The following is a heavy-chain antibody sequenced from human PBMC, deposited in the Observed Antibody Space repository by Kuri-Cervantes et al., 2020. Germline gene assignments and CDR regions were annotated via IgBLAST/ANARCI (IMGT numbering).Heavy chain of an antibody. CDR1: GFTFSSYS. D-gene: IGHD3-3*01. J-gene: IGHJ4*02. CDR3: ARADYNFWSGSDHHFDY. V-gene: IGHV3-21*03. CDR2: ISSSSSYI. Sequence: GGSLKISCAASGFTFSSYSMNCVRQAPGKGLEWVSSISSSSSYIYYADSVKGGFTISRDNAENSLYLQMNSLRTEDTAVYDCARADYNFWSGSDHHFDYWGQGTLVTVSS.